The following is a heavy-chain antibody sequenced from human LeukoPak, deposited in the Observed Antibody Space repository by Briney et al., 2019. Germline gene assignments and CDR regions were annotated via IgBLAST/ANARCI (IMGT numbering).Heavy chain of an antibody. D-gene: IGHD5-24*01. CDR1: GFTFSNYD. V-gene: IGHV3-21*01. Sequence: GGSLRLSCAASGFTFSNYDMTWVRQAPGKGLEYVSSISATTIYKFSANSARGRFTISRDNVENSLYLQMNDLRGEDTAVYYCARIRLGRDAYNSFDYWGQGTLVTVSS. CDR3: ARIRLGRDAYNSFDY. CDR2: ISATTIYK. J-gene: IGHJ4*02.